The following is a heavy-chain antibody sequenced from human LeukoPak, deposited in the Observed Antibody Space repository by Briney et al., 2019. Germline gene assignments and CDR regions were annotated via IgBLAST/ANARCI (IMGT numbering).Heavy chain of an antibody. CDR2: IYHSGST. Sequence: SETLSLTCTVSGYSISSGYYWGWIRQPPGKGLEWIGSIYHSGSTYYNPSLKSRVTISVDTSKNQFSLKLSSVTAADTAVYYCARYLAPKFMTLGAFDIWGQGTMVTVSS. D-gene: IGHD3-16*01. V-gene: IGHV4-38-2*02. J-gene: IGHJ3*02. CDR3: ARYLAPKFMTLGAFDI. CDR1: GYSISSGYY.